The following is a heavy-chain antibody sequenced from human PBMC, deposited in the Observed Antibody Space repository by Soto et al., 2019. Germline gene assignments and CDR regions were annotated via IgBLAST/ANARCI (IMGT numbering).Heavy chain of an antibody. J-gene: IGHJ4*02. CDR3: ATGTRDYYY. CDR2: IYYSGST. Sequence: PSQTISLTCTVAGGPLSSYYWSWIRQPPGKGLEWIGYIYYSGSTNYNPSLKSRVTISVDTSKNQFSLKLSSVTAADTAVYYCATGTRDYYYWGQGTLVTVSS. D-gene: IGHD4-17*01. CDR1: GGPLSSYY. V-gene: IGHV4-59*01.